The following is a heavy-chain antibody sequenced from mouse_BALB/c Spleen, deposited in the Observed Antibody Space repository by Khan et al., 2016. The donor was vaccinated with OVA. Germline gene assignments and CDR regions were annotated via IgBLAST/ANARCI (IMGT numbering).Heavy chain of an antibody. Sequence: EVELVESGGGLVKPGGSLKLSCAASGFTFSTYAMSWVRQTSEKRLEWVATINSDGDYTYYPDSVTGRFTISRDNAKNTLYLQMSSLRSEDTAMYYYARARYGSITYWGQGTMVTVSA. CDR3: ARARYGSITY. J-gene: IGHJ3*01. CDR1: GFTFSTYA. D-gene: IGHD1-1*02. V-gene: IGHV5-9-3*01. CDR2: INSDGDYT.